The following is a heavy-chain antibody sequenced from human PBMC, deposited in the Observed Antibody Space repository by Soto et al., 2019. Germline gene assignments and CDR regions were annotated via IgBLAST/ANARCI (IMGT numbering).Heavy chain of an antibody. CDR1: GGSFGGYS. CDR3: ARDRGRGSGWGNYYYYGMDV. V-gene: IGHV4-34*02. CDR2: INHGGIT. Sequence: QVQLQQWGAGLLKPSDTLSLTCAVYGGSFGGYSWSWVRQPPGKGLEWIGEINHGGITNYNPSLKTRHTISVDSSENQFPLKLTSVTAADTAVYYGARDRGRGSGWGNYYYYGMDVWGQGATVTVSS. J-gene: IGHJ6*02. D-gene: IGHD3-10*01.